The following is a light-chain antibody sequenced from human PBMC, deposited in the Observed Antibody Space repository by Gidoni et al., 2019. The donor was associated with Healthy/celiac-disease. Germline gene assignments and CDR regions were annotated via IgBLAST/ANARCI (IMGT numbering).Light chain of an antibody. Sequence: QSVLTQPPSASGPPGQRVTISCSGSSSNIGSNYVYWYQQLPGTAPKRLIYRNNQRPSGVPDRFSGSKSGTSASLASSGLRSEDEADYYCAAWDDSLSGFYVFGTGTKVTVL. CDR2: RNN. CDR1: SSNIGSNY. J-gene: IGLJ1*01. CDR3: AAWDDSLSGFYV. V-gene: IGLV1-47*01.